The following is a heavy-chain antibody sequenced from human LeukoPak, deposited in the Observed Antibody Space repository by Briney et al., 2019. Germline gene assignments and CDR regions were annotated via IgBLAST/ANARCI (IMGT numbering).Heavy chain of an antibody. D-gene: IGHD6-13*01. V-gene: IGHV1-2*02. CDR2: INPNSGGT. CDR3: ARGSAGLGNWFDP. Sequence: GASVKVSCKASGYTFTGYYMHWVRQAPGQGLEWMGWINPNSGGTNYAQKFQGRVTMTRDTSISTAYMELSRLRSDDTAVYYRARGSAGLGNWFDPWGQGTLVTVSS. J-gene: IGHJ5*02. CDR1: GYTFTGYY.